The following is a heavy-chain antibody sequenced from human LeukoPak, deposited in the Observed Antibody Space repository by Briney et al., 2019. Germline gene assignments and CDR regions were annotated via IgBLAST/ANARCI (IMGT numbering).Heavy chain of an antibody. V-gene: IGHV1-69*13. CDR3: AREAGAAAGSDAFDI. D-gene: IGHD6-13*01. CDR2: IIPIFGTA. CDR1: GYTFTSYY. Sequence: SVKVSCKASGYTFTSYYMHWVRQAPGQGLEWMGGIIPIFGTANYGQKFQGRVTITADESTSTAYMELSSLRSEDTAVYYCAREAGAAAGSDAFDIWGQGTMVTVSS. J-gene: IGHJ3*02.